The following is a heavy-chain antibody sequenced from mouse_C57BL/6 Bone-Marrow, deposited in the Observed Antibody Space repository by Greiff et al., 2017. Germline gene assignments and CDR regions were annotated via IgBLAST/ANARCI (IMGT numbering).Heavy chain of an antibody. CDR2: INSDGGST. CDR1: EYEFPSHD. Sequence: EVMLVESGGGLVQPGESLKLSCESNEYEFPSHDMSWVRKTPEKRLELVAAINSDGGSTYYPDTMERRFINSRDKSKKALYLQMSSLRSEDTALYYCARHDDYDGGFAYWGQGTLVTVSA. V-gene: IGHV5-2*03. CDR3: ARHDDYDGGFAY. J-gene: IGHJ3*01. D-gene: IGHD2-4*01.